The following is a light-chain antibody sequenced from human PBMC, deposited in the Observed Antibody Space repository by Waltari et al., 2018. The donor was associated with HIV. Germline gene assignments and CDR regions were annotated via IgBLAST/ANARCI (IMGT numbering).Light chain of an antibody. V-gene: IGLV6-57*01. CDR2: GDY. CDR3: QSYDNGNWV. J-gene: IGLJ3*02. CDR1: SGGIANNY. Sequence: NFMLTRPHSVSESPGKTVTISCARSSGGIANNYVQWYQQRPGSSPTTVIYGDYQRPSGVPDRVSGSIDSSSNSASLTISGLKTDDEADYYCQSYDNGNWVLGGGTKVTVL.